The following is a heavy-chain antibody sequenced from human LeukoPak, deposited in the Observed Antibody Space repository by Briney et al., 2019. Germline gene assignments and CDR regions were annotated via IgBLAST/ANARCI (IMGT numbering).Heavy chain of an antibody. CDR3: ARDGYFGSDSVTGAGALGDYYMDV. J-gene: IGHJ6*03. Sequence: GGSLRLSCAASGFTLSNYAMHWVRQAPGKGLEWVAIITYDGSNKDYADVVKGRFTISRDNSKNTLYLQMNSLRAEDTAPYYCARDGYFGSDSVTGAGALGDYYMDVWGKGTTVTVSS. D-gene: IGHD3-9*01. CDR1: GFTLSNYA. CDR2: ITYDGSNK. V-gene: IGHV3-30*04.